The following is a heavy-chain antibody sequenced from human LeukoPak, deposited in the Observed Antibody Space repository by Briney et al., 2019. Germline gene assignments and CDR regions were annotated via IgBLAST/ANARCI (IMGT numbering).Heavy chain of an antibody. J-gene: IGHJ4*02. D-gene: IGHD5-18*01. CDR1: GYTFTDYY. Sequence: GASVTVSCKASGYTFTDYYMHWVRQAPGEGLEWMGWINLNSGGTNFAQEFQGRVTLTRDTSISTAYMELTRLRTDDTAMYYCANIQLWLPYWGQGTLVTV. V-gene: IGHV1-2*02. CDR3: ANIQLWLPY. CDR2: INLNSGGT.